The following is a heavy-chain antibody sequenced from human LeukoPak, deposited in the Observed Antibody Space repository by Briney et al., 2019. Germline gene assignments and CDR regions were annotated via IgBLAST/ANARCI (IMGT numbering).Heavy chain of an antibody. D-gene: IGHD3-10*01. CDR1: GGSISSYY. V-gene: IGHV4-4*07. CDR2: IYTSGST. CDR3: ARHVFYYGSGSYHFDY. J-gene: IGHJ4*02. Sequence: SETLSLTCTVSGGSISSYYWSWIRQPAGKGLEWIGRIYTSGSTNYNPSLKSRVTMSVDTSKNQFSLKLSSVTAADTAVYYCARHVFYYGSGSYHFDYWGQGTLVTVSS.